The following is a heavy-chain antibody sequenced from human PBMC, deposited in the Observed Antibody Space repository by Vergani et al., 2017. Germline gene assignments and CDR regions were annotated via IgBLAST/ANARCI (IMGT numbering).Heavy chain of an antibody. D-gene: IGHD3-22*01. CDR3: ARVIDDSSEYYFDY. CDR1: GGSISSGSYY. Sequence: QVQLQESGPGLVKPSQTLSLTCTVSGGSISSGSYYWSWIRQPAGKGLEWIGRIYTSGSTYYNPSLKSRVTISVDTSKNQFSLKLSSVTAADTAVYYCARVIDDSSEYYFDYWGQGTLVTVSS. CDR2: IYTSGST. V-gene: IGHV4-61*02. J-gene: IGHJ4*02.